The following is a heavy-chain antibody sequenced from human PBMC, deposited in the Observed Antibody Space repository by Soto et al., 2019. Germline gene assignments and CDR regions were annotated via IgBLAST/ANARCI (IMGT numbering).Heavy chain of an antibody. D-gene: IGHD1-1*01. CDR3: TCNYI. Sequence: LRLSCAASGVTFSRSWVGWVRQAPGKGLEWVANINEDGSGRYYVDSVRGRFAISRDSAKNSLSLQMDSLRAEDSAVYYCTCNYIWGQGTLVTVSS. CDR2: INEDGSGR. J-gene: IGHJ4*02. V-gene: IGHV3-7*01. CDR1: GVTFSRSW.